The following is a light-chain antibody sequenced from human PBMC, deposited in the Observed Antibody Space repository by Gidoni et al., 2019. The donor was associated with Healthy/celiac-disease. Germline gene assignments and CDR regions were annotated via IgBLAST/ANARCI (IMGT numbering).Light chain of an antibody. CDR2: GAS. CDR1: QSVSRN. J-gene: IGKJ1*01. CDR3: QQYKNWPHGP. V-gene: IGKV3-15*01. Sequence: EIVMTQSPATLSVSPGERATLSCRASQSVSRNFAWYQQKPVQAPRLLIYGASTRATGIPARFSGSGSGTELTLTISSLKSEDLAVYYCQQYKNWPHGPFDQGTKVEIK.